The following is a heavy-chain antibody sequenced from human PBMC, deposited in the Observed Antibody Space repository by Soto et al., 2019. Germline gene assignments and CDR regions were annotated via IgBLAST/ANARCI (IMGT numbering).Heavy chain of an antibody. CDR1: GYTFTSYA. V-gene: IGHV1-3*01. Sequence: ASVKVSCKASGYTFTSYAMHWVRQAPGQRLEWMGWINAGNGNTKYSQKFQGRVTITSDTSASTAYLQMNSLKTEDTAVYYCGSDTAMAYYAMDVWGQGTTVTVSS. CDR3: GSDTAMAYYAMDV. D-gene: IGHD5-18*01. CDR2: INAGNGNT. J-gene: IGHJ6*02.